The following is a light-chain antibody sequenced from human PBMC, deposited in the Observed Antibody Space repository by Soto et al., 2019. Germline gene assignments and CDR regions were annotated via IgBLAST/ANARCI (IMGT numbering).Light chain of an antibody. J-gene: IGLJ1*01. CDR2: DVT. CDR3: CSYAGGYIFV. Sequence: QSFLTQPRSVSGCPGQSVTISCTGTSSDVGRYNYVSWYQQHPGKAPKLIIYDVTKRPSGVPDRFSGSKSSNTASLTISGLQAEDEVDYYCCSYAGGYIFVFGTGTKSPS. V-gene: IGLV2-11*01. CDR1: SSDVGRYNY.